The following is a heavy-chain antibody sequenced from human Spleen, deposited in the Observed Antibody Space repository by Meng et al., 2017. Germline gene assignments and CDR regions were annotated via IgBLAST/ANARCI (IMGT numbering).Heavy chain of an antibody. CDR3: ASEQQLGKSLDY. J-gene: IGHJ4*02. CDR1: GFTFSSYW. CDR2: IKQDGSEK. D-gene: IGHD6-13*01. V-gene: IGHV3-7*01. Sequence: GESLKISCAASGFTFSSYWISWVRQAPGKGLEWVANIKQDGSEKYYVDSVKGRFTISRDNAKNSLYLQMNSLRAEDTAVYYCASEQQLGKSLDYWGQGTLVTVSS.